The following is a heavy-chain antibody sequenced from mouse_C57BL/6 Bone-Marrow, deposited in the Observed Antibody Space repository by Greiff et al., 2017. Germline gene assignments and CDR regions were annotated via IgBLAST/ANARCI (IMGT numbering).Heavy chain of an antibody. CDR1: GYAFTNYL. J-gene: IGHJ3*01. CDR3: ARGCYYGSSYEFAY. D-gene: IGHD1-1*01. V-gene: IGHV1-54*01. CDR2: INPGSGGT. Sequence: VQLQQSGAELVRPGTSVKVSCKASGYAFTNYLIEWVKQRPGQGLEWIGVINPGSGGTNYNEKFKGKATLTADKSSSTAYMQLSSLTSEGSAVYICARGCYYGSSYEFAYWGQGTLVTVSA.